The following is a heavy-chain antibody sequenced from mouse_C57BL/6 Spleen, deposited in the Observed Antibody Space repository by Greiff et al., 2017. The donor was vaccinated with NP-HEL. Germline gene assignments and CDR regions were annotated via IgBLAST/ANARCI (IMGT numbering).Heavy chain of an antibody. J-gene: IGHJ2*01. V-gene: IGHV3-6*01. CDR1: GYSITSGYY. Sequence: EVQLQESGPGLVKPSPSLSLTCSVTGYSITSGYYWNWIRQFPGNKLEWMGYISYDGSNNYNPSLKNRISITRDTSKNQFFLKLNSVTTEDTATYYCARAFPIDYWGQGTTLTVSS. CDR2: ISYDGSN. CDR3: ARAFPIDY.